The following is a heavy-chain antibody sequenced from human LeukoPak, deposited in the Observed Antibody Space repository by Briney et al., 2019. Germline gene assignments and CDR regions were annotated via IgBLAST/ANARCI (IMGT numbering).Heavy chain of an antibody. CDR1: GYTFTRYA. J-gene: IGHJ5*02. CDR2: INTNTGNP. V-gene: IGHV7-4-1*02. CDR3: ATDGYSSGWPNWFDP. Sequence: ASVKVSCKASGYTFTRYAMNWVRQAPGQGLEWMGWINTNTGNPTYAQGFTGRFAFSLDTSVSTAYLQISSLKAEDTAVYYCATDGYSSGWPNWFDPWGQGTLVTVSS. D-gene: IGHD6-19*01.